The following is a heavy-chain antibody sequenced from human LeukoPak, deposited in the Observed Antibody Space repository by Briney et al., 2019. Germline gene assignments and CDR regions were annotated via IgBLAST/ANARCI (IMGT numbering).Heavy chain of an antibody. CDR1: GFTFSSYA. Sequence: GGSLRLSCAASGFTFSSYAMSWVRQAPGKGLEGVSAISGSGGSTYYADSVKGRFTISRDNSKNTLYLQMNSLRAEDTAVYYCAKKEYYDILTGYYPYYFDYWGQGTLVTVSS. J-gene: IGHJ4*02. D-gene: IGHD3-9*01. CDR3: AKKEYYDILTGYYPYYFDY. V-gene: IGHV3-23*01. CDR2: ISGSGGST.